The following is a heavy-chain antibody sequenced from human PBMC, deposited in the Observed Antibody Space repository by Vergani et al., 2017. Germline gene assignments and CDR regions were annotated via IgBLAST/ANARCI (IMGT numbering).Heavy chain of an antibody. Sequence: QVHLVESGGGVVQPGRSLRLSCVVSGFTSSYYGMHWVRQAPGKGLEWVAVISYDGTQKYYAYSVKGRFTISRDNSKSTLYLQMNSLRTEDTAVYSYATKSCGTPGCQIGYFKEWGQGTLVTVSS. CDR2: ISYDGTQK. J-gene: IGHJ1*01. V-gene: IGHV3-30*03. CDR1: GFTSSYYG. D-gene: IGHD1-1*01. CDR3: ATKSCGTPGCQIGYFKE.